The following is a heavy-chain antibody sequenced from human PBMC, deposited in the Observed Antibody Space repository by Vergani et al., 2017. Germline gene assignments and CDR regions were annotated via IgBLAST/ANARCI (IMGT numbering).Heavy chain of an antibody. CDR1: GDSVSSNSAA. D-gene: IGHD1-1*01. CDR2: TYYRSKWYN. J-gene: IGHJ6*03. V-gene: IGHV6-1*01. CDR3: TRVTGYNWNDGYNMDV. Sequence: QVQLQQSGPGLVKPSQTLSLTCAISGDSVSSNSAAWHWIRQSPSRGLEWLGRTYYRSKWYNDYAVSVKSRITINPDTSKNQFSLQLNSVTPEDTAVYYCTRVTGYNWNDGYNMDVWGKGTTVTVSS.